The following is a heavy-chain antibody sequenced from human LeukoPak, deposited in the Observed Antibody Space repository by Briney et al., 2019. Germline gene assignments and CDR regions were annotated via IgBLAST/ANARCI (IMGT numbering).Heavy chain of an antibody. CDR1: GFTFSSHW. V-gene: IGHV3-74*01. Sequence: GGSLRLSCAASGFTFSSHWMHWVRQAPGKGLVWVSRINSDGSTTTYADSVKGRFTISRDNANNTLYLQMSSLRAEDTAVYYCARGPGSGSYFWGQGTLVTVSS. CDR2: INSDGSTT. D-gene: IGHD3-10*01. CDR3: ARGPGSGSYF. J-gene: IGHJ4*02.